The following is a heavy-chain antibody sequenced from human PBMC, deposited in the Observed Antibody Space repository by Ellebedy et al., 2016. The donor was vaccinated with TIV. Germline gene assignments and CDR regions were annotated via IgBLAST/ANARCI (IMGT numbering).Heavy chain of an antibody. CDR1: GFTFTTFW. Sequence: GESLKISCAASGFTFTTFWMSWVRQAPGKGLEWVSGISGSGGSTYYAGSVKGRFTISRDNSRNMLYLQMNSLRAEDTAIYYCAKSGEDYYDSSGNGPFYGIDAWGQGTTVTVSS. CDR3: AKSGEDYYDSSGNGPFYGIDA. D-gene: IGHD3-22*01. V-gene: IGHV3-23*01. CDR2: ISGSGGST. J-gene: IGHJ6*02.